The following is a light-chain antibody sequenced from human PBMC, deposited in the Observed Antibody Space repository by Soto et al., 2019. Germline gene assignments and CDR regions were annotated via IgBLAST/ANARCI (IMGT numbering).Light chain of an antibody. J-gene: IGKJ1*01. CDR3: QQYIYWPRT. V-gene: IGKV3-15*01. Sequence: ETVMTQSPATLSVSPGERATLSCRASQGVTSSLAWYQQTPGQAPRLLIYDVSTRATGIPARFSGSGSGTEFTLTISSLQSEDFAVYYCQQYIYWPRTFGQGT. CDR1: QGVTSS. CDR2: DVS.